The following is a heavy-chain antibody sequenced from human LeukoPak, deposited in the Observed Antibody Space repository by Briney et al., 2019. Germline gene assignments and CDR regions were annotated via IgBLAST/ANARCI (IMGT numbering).Heavy chain of an antibody. CDR2: INHSGST. Sequence: SETLSLTCAVYGGSFSGYYWSWIRQPPGKGLEWIGEINHSGSTNYNPSLKSRVTISLDTSKNQFSLKLTSVTAADTAVYYCVRVSGLTFEASWGQRSLVTVSS. J-gene: IGHJ4*02. CDR1: GGSFSGYY. V-gene: IGHV4-34*01. CDR3: VRVSGLTFEAS. D-gene: IGHD3-16*01.